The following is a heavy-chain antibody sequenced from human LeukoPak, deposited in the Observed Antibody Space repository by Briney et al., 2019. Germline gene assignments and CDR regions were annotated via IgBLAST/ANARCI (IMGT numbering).Heavy chain of an antibody. J-gene: IGHJ4*02. V-gene: IGHV3-53*01. CDR2: IYSGGST. Sequence: GGSLRLSCAASGFSVSSNYMSWVRQAPGKGLEWVSVIYSGGSTYYADSVKGRFTIPRDNSKNTLSLQMNSLRAEDTAVYYCARAFSGSYYFDYWGQGTLVTVSS. D-gene: IGHD1-26*01. CDR3: ARAFSGSYYFDY. CDR1: GFSVSSNY.